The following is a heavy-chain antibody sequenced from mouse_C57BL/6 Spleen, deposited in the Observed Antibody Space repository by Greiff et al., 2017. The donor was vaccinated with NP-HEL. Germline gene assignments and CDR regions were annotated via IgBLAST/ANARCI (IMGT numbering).Heavy chain of an antibody. V-gene: IGHV3-6*01. CDR2: ISYDGSN. Sequence: EVKLMESGPGLAKPSQSLSLTCSVTGYSITSGYYWNWIRQFPGNKLEWMGYISYDGSNNYNPSLKNRISITRDTSKNQFFLKLNSVTTEDTATYYCARGDGYSWFAYWGQGTLVTVSA. D-gene: IGHD2-3*01. CDR3: ARGDGYSWFAY. CDR1: GYSITSGYY. J-gene: IGHJ3*01.